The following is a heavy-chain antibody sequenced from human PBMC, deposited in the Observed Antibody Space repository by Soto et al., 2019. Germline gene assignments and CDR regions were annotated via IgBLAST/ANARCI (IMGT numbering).Heavy chain of an antibody. CDR1: GFTFSSYA. Sequence: GGSLRLSCAASGFTFSSYAMHWVRQAPGKGLEWVAVISYDGNNKNYADSVKGRFTISRDNSKNTLYLQMNSLRAEDTAMYYCARGNAIVVVPAATVDYWGQGTLVTVSS. D-gene: IGHD2-2*01. CDR3: ARGNAIVVVPAATVDY. J-gene: IGHJ4*02. CDR2: ISYDGNNK. V-gene: IGHV3-30-3*01.